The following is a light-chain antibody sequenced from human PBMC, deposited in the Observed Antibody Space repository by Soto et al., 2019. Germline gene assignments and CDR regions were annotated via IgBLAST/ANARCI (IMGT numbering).Light chain of an antibody. CDR1: QSVSSNH. V-gene: IGKV3-20*01. CDR3: QQYGSSTYT. CDR2: GAS. Sequence: EILMTQSPATLSVSPGETATLSCRASQSVSSNHLAWYQQKPGQAPRLLIYGASRRATGIPDRFSGSGSGSDFTLTISRLEPEDFAMYYCQQYGSSTYTFGQGTKGDIK. J-gene: IGKJ2*01.